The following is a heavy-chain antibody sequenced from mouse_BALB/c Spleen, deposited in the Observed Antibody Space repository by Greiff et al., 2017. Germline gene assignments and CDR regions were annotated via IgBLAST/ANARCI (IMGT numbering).Heavy chain of an antibody. CDR1: GFTFSNYW. CDR3: LTTATDWYFDV. CDR2: IRLKSNNYAT. D-gene: IGHD1-2*01. V-gene: IGHV6-6*02. Sequence: EVKLVESGGGLVQPGGSMKLSCVASGFTFSNYWMNWVRQSPEKGLEWVAEIRLKSNNYATHYAESVKGRFTISRDDSKSSVYLQMNNLRAEDTGIYYCLTTATDWYFDVWGAGTTVTVSS. J-gene: IGHJ1*01.